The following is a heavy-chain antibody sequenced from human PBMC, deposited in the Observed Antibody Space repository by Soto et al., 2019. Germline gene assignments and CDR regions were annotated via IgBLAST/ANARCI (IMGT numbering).Heavy chain of an antibody. CDR2: IIPIFGTA. CDR1: GGTFSSYA. J-gene: IGHJ6*02. CDR3: ASCSGGSCYSVGLGNYYYYGMDV. D-gene: IGHD2-15*01. V-gene: IGHV1-69*13. Sequence: SVKVSCKASGGTFSSYAISWVRQAPGQGLEWMGGIIPIFGTANYAQKFQGRVTITADESTSTAYMELSSLRSEDTAVYYCASCSGGSCYSVGLGNYYYYGMDVWGQGTTVTV.